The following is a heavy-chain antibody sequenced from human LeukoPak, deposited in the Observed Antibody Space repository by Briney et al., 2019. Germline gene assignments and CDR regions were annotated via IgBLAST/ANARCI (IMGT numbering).Heavy chain of an antibody. Sequence: SVKVSCKASGGTFSSYAISWVRQAPGQGLEWMGGIIPIFGTANYAQKFQGRVTITADESTSTAYVELSSLGSEDTAVYYCARVAHTAMVQYYFDYWGQGTLVTVSS. D-gene: IGHD5-18*01. CDR3: ARVAHTAMVQYYFDY. V-gene: IGHV1-69*13. CDR1: GGTFSSYA. J-gene: IGHJ4*02. CDR2: IIPIFGTA.